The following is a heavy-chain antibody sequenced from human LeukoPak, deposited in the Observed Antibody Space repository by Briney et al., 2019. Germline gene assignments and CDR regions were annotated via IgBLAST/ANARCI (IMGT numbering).Heavy chain of an antibody. Sequence: GGSLRLSCAASGFTFSTYTMNWVRQAPGKGLEWVSYITGSCTTIYYADSVKGRFTISRENARNSLYLQMNSLRDEDTALYYCARVRTDSRGWYYFDYWGQGTLVTVSS. CDR3: ARVRTDSRGWYYFDY. D-gene: IGHD6-19*01. J-gene: IGHJ4*02. CDR1: GFTFSTYT. CDR2: ITGSCTTI. V-gene: IGHV3-48*02.